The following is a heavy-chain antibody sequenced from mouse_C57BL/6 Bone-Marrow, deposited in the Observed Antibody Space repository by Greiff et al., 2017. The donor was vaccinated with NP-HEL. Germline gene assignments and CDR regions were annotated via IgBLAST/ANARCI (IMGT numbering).Heavy chain of an antibody. CDR3: ARADGYYVPWLAY. D-gene: IGHD2-3*01. CDR2: IYPGDGDT. J-gene: IGHJ3*01. V-gene: IGHV1-82*01. CDR1: GYAFSSSW. Sequence: QVQLQQSGPELVKPGASVKISCKASGYAFSSSWMNWVKQRPGKGLEWIGRIYPGDGDTNYNGKFKGKATLTADKSSSTAYMQLSSLTSEDSAVYFCARADGYYVPWLAYWGQGTLVTVSA.